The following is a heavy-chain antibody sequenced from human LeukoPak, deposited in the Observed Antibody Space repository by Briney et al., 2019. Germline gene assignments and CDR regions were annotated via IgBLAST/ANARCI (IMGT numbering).Heavy chain of an antibody. J-gene: IGHJ6*02. CDR2: IYSGGST. CDR3: ARVAAPGFKDYYYGMDV. V-gene: IGHV3-53*01. D-gene: IGHD3-3*01. CDR1: GFTVSSNH. Sequence: GGSLRLSCAASGFTVSSNHMSWVRQAPGKGLEWVSVIYSGGSTYYADSVKGRFTISRDNSKNTLYLQMNSLRAEDTAVYYCARVAAPGFKDYYYGMDVWGQGTTVTVSS.